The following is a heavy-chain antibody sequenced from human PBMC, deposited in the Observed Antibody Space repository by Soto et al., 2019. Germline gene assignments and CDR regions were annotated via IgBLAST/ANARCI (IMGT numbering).Heavy chain of an antibody. D-gene: IGHD6-13*01. CDR2: ISYDGSNK. CDR1: GFTFSSYG. J-gene: IGHJ6*02. CDR3: ARTPYSSSWYGGGSYYYYGMDV. V-gene: IGHV3-30*03. Sequence: QVQLVESGGGVVQPGRSLRLSCAASGFTFSSYGMHWVRQAPGKGLEWVAVISYDGSNKYYADSVKGRFTISRDNSKNTLYLQMNSLRAEDTAAYYCARTPYSSSWYGGGSYYYYGMDVWGQGTTVTVSS.